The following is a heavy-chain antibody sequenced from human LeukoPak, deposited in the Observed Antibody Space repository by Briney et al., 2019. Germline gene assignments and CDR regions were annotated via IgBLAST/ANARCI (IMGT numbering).Heavy chain of an antibody. CDR2: IGGSGDST. CDR1: GFTFYAYA. J-gene: IGHJ4*02. D-gene: IGHD2-15*01. V-gene: IGHV3-23*01. Sequence: PGGSLRLSCAASGFTFYAYAMTWVRQAPGNGLEWVSGIGGSGDSTIYADSVRGRFTISRDNSKDTLYLQMNNLRAEDTAIYYCAKDAWTYCSDCSRDPTSLYYWGQGTLVTVSS. CDR3: AKDAWTYCSDCSRDPTSLYY.